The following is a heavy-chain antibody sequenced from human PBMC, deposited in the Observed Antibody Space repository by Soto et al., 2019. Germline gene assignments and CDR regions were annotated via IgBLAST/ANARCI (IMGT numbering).Heavy chain of an antibody. V-gene: IGHV3-23*01. CDR1: GFTFSSYA. CDR3: AKVITYCGGDCYSDLFYFDY. D-gene: IGHD2-21*02. CDR2: ISGSGGST. J-gene: IGHJ4*02. Sequence: GGSLRLSCAASGFTFSSYAMSWVRQAPGKGLEWVSAISGSGGSTYYADSVKGRFTISRDNSKNTLYLQMNSLRAEDTAVYYCAKVITYCGGDCYSDLFYFDYWGQGTLVTVSS.